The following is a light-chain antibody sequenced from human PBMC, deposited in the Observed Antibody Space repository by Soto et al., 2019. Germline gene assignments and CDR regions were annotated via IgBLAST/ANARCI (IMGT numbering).Light chain of an antibody. J-gene: IGKJ1*01. CDR3: QQYNSYWM. CDR1: QSISSY. V-gene: IGKV1-5*01. CDR2: DAS. Sequence: DIQMTQSPSSLSASVGDRVTITCRASQSISSYLNWYQQKPGKAPKLLIYDASNLQSGVPSRFSGSGSGTEFTLIISSLRPDDFATYYCQQYNSYWMFGLGTTGDIK.